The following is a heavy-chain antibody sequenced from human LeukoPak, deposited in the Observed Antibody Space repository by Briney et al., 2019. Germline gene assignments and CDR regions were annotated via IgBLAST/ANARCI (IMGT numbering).Heavy chain of an antibody. CDR1: GFTFSSYA. CDR2: ISGSGGST. Sequence: GGSLRLSCAASGFTFSSYAMSWVRQAPGKGLEWVSAISGSGGSTYYADSVKGRFTISRDNSKDTLYLQMNSLRAEDTAVYYCAKGGALDGDAFDIWGQGTMVTVSS. J-gene: IGHJ3*02. CDR3: AKGGALDGDAFDI. V-gene: IGHV3-23*01. D-gene: IGHD4/OR15-4a*01.